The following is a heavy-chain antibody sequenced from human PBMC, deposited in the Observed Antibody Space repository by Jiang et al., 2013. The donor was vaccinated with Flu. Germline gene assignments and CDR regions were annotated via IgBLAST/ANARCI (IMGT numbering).Heavy chain of an antibody. CDR1: GGSISDSSDY. Sequence: GLVKPSETLSLTCTVSGGSISDSSDYWGLGPARPPGNGGRDGGVGRYVPYVGVTYYSPSLKSRVTMSVDTSKKQFSLRLSYVTAADTAIYYCTRDRDIVSRGGFDFWGQGTLVTVSS. CDR2: VPYVGVT. V-gene: IGHV4-39*07. J-gene: IGHJ4*02. D-gene: IGHD5/OR15-5a*01. CDR3: TRDRDIVSRGGFDF.